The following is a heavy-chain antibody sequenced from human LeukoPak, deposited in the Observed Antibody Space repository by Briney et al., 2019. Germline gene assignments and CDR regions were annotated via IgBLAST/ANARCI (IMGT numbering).Heavy chain of an antibody. CDR2: IIPILGIA. CDR3: ARGTSSGWYMGYYFDY. CDR1: GGTFSSYA. D-gene: IGHD6-19*01. J-gene: IGHJ4*02. Sequence: ASVKVSCKASGGTFSSYAISWVRQAPGQGLEWMGRIIPILGIANYAQKFQGRVTITADKSTSTAYMELSSLRSEDTAVYYCARGTSSGWYMGYYFDYWGQGTLVTVSS. V-gene: IGHV1-69*04.